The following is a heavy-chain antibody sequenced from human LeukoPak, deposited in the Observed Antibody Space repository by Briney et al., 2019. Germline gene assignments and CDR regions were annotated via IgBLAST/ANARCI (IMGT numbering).Heavy chain of an antibody. CDR1: GLTFTNSW. D-gene: IGHD3-10*01. CDR3: ARVSGLGMNEYYQH. V-gene: IGHV3-74*01. J-gene: IGHJ1*01. CDR2: INNDGSDT. Sequence: GGSLRLSCAASGLTFTNSWMHWVRQAPGKGLVWVSRINNDGSDTRYADSVKGRFTISRDSAKNTLYLQMNSLRVEDTAVYYCARVSGLGMNEYYQHWGQGTLVTVPS.